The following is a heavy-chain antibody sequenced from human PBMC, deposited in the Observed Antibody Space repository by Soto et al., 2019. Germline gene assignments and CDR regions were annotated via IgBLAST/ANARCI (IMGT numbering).Heavy chain of an antibody. CDR1: GYTFTSYG. D-gene: IGHD6-13*01. J-gene: IGHJ4*02. CDR2: ISAYNGNT. CDR3: ARALAAAGPFDY. Sequence: ALVKVSCKASGYTFTSYGISWVRQAPGQGLEWMGWISAYNGNTNYAQKLQGRVTMTTDTSTSTAYMELRSLRSDDTAVYYCARALAAAGPFDYWGQGTLVTVSS. V-gene: IGHV1-18*04.